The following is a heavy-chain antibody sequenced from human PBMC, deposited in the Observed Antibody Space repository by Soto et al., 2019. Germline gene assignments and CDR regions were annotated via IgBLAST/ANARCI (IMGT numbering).Heavy chain of an antibody. D-gene: IGHD2-15*01. J-gene: IGHJ4*02. CDR3: ARDIVVVLAATRGDYFDC. CDR2: IKQDGSEK. CDR1: GFTLSSYW. Sequence: EMQLVESGGGLVQPGGSLRLSCAASGFTLSSYWMSWVRQAPGKGLQWVASIKQDGSEKYYVDSVKGRFTVSSDNAKNSMYLQMNSLRAEDTAVYYCARDIVVVLAATRGDYFDCWGQGTLVTVSS. V-gene: IGHV3-7*01.